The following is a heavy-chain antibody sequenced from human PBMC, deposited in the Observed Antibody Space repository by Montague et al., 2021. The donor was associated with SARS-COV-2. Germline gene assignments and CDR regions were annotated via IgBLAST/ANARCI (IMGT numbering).Heavy chain of an antibody. CDR1: GGSFSGYY. D-gene: IGHD2-15*01. V-gene: IGHV4-34*01. J-gene: IGHJ3*02. Sequence: SETLSLTCAVYGGSFSGYYWSWIRQPPGKGLEWIWEINHSGSTNYNPSLKSRVTISVDTSKNQFSLKLSSATAAATAVYYCARDTGISGAFDIWGQGTMVAVSS. CDR2: INHSGST. CDR3: ARDTGISGAFDI.